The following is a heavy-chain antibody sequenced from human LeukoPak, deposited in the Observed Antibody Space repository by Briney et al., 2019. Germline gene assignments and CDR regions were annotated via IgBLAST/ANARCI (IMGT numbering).Heavy chain of an antibody. Sequence: RAGVSLRLSYAVSGFTFRTYWMHWVRQVPGEGLVWVSRINEDGSITNYADSVKGRFTISRDNSKNTLYLQMNSLRAEDTAVYYCAKLYSTSYSQAFDIWGQGTMVTVSS. CDR2: INEDGSIT. V-gene: IGHV3-74*01. CDR3: AKLYSTSYSQAFDI. CDR1: GFTFRTYW. D-gene: IGHD6-13*01. J-gene: IGHJ3*02.